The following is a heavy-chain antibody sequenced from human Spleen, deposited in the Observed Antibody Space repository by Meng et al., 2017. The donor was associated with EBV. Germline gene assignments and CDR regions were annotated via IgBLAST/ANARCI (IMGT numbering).Heavy chain of an antibody. CDR1: GFTFTNYY. CDR3: AREASSGGLY. V-gene: IGHV1-46*01. J-gene: IGHJ4*02. D-gene: IGHD2-15*01. CDR2: INPSGSST. Sequence: QVQLVQSGAEVKKPGASVKVSCRASGFTFTNYYMHWVRQAPGQGLEWMGIINPSGSSTSYAQKFQGRVTMTRDSSTSTVYMELSSLTSEDTAVYYCAREASSGGLYWGQGTLVTVAS.